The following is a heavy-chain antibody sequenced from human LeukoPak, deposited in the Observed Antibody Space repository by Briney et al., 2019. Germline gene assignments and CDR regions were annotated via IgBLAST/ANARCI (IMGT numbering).Heavy chain of an antibody. J-gene: IGHJ4*02. CDR3: ARVTDPDSYSSGWYY. V-gene: IGHV1-69*04. Sequence: SVTVSCTASGGTFSSYAISWVRQAPGQGLEWMGRIIPILGIANYAQKFQGRVTITADKSTSTAYMELSSLRSEDTAVYYCARVTDPDSYSSGWYYWGQGTLVTVSS. CDR2: IIPILGIA. D-gene: IGHD6-19*01. CDR1: GGTFSSYA.